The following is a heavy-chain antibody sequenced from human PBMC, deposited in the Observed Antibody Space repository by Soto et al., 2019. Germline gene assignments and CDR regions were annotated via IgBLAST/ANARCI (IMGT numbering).Heavy chain of an antibody. Sequence: QLQLQESGSGLVKPSQTLSLTCAVSGGSISSGDYSWNWIRQPPGKGLEWIGYIYYGGSTYYNPSLQRRVTMSVDRSRNQFSLKVNSVTAADTAVFYCARVRREYDNSGPVDYWGQGTLVTVSS. CDR2: IYYGGST. CDR1: GGSISSGDYS. V-gene: IGHV4-30-2*01. J-gene: IGHJ4*02. CDR3: ARVRREYDNSGPVDY. D-gene: IGHD3-22*01.